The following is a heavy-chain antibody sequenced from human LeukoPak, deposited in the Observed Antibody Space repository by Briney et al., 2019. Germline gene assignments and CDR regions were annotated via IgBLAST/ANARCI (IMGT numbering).Heavy chain of an antibody. CDR3: AREASGLERRIFDY. CDR2: IYYSGST. J-gene: IGHJ4*02. D-gene: IGHD1-1*01. CDR1: GGSISSYY. Sequence: SETLPLTCTVSGGSISSYYWSWIRQPPGKGLEWIGYIYYSGSTNYNPSLKSRVTISVDTSKNQFSLKLSSVTAADTAVYYCAREASGLERRIFDYWGQGTLVTVSS. V-gene: IGHV4-59*01.